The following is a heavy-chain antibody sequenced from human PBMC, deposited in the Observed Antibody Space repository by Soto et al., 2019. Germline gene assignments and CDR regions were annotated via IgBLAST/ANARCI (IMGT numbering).Heavy chain of an antibody. CDR3: ARDPDNWNYLSASDY. Sequence: QVQLVQSGAEVKKPGASVKVSCKASGYTFTGYYMHWVRQAPGQGLEWMGWINPNSGGTNYAQKFQGRVTMTRDTSISTAYMELSSLRSDDTAVYCCARDPDNWNYLSASDYWGQGTLVTVSS. V-gene: IGHV1-2*02. CDR1: GYTFTGYY. D-gene: IGHD1-7*01. CDR2: INPNSGGT. J-gene: IGHJ4*02.